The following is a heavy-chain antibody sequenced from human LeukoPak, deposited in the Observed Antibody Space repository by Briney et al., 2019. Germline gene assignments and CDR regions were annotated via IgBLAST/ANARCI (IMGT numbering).Heavy chain of an antibody. J-gene: IGHJ3*02. CDR2: IYYSGST. CDR1: GGSISSSSYY. V-gene: IGHV4-39*01. CDR3: ASPRGDSITSNRRGAFDI. D-gene: IGHD2/OR15-2a*01. Sequence: SETLSLTCTVSGGSISSSSYYWGWIRQPPGKGLEWIGSIYYSGSTYYNPSLKSRVTISVDTSKNQFSLKLSSVTAADTAVYYCASPRGDSITSNRRGAFDIWGQGTMVTVSS.